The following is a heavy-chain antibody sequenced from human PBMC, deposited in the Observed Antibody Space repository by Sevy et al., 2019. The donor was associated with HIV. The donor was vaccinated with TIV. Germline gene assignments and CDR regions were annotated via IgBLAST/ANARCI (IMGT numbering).Heavy chain of an antibody. CDR1: GYSISSDYY. J-gene: IGHJ4*02. Sequence: SETLSLTCAVSGYSISSDYYWGWIRQPPGKGLEWIGSIYHSGYSYYNPSLKSRVTISVDTSKNQFSLKLSSVIAADTAVFYWARAIGTQVAGLYYFDYWGQGTLVTVSS. CDR2: IYHSGYS. V-gene: IGHV4-38-2*01. CDR3: ARAIGTQVAGLYYFDY. D-gene: IGHD6-19*01.